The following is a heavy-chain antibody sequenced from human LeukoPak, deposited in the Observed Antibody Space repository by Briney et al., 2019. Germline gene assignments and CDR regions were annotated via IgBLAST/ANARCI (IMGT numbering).Heavy chain of an antibody. V-gene: IGHV4-59*12. CDR2: IYYSGTT. J-gene: IGHJ4*02. D-gene: IGHD3-22*01. CDR3: ARGPVRRGGYYDY. CDR1: GGSISSYY. Sequence: PSETLSLTCTVSGGSISSYYWNWIRQPPGKGLEWIGFIYYSGTTNYNPSLKSRVTISVDTSKNQFSLKLTSVTAADTAVYYCARGPVRRGGYYDYWGQGTLVTVSS.